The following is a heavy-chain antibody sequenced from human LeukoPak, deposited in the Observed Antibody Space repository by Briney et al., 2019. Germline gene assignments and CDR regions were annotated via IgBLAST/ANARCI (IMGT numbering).Heavy chain of an antibody. D-gene: IGHD3-22*01. CDR2: IIPILGIA. Sequence: ASVKVSCKASGGTFISYAISWVRQAPGQGLEWMGRIIPILGIANYAQKFQGRVTITADKSTSTAYMELSSLRSEDTAVYYCAREGIYDSSGYYFDAFDIWGQGTMVTVSS. J-gene: IGHJ3*02. CDR1: GGTFISYA. CDR3: AREGIYDSSGYYFDAFDI. V-gene: IGHV1-69*04.